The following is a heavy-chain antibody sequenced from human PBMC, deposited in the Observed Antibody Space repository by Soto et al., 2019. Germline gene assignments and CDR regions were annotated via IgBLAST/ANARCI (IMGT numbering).Heavy chain of an antibody. CDR2: ISGSGGST. Sequence: GGSLRLSCAASGLTFSSYAMSWVRQAPGKGLEWVSAISGSGGSTYYADSVKGRFTISRDNSKNTLYLQMNSLRAEDTAVYYCANAPSAITDYYYYGMDVWGQGTTVTVSS. J-gene: IGHJ6*02. CDR3: ANAPSAITDYYYYGMDV. D-gene: IGHD5-12*01. CDR1: GLTFSSYA. V-gene: IGHV3-23*01.